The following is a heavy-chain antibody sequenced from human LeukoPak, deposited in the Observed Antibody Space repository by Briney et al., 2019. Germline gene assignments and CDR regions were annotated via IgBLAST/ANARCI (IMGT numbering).Heavy chain of an antibody. CDR3: ARQYGRPFDY. CDR2: IYPGDSDT. J-gene: IGHJ4*02. CDR1: GSTFSSSW. D-gene: IGHD4-17*01. Sequence: GESLKISCQGSGSTFSSSWIGWVRQLPGKGLEWMGIIYPGDSDTRYSPSFQGQVTISADKSINTAYLQWSSLKATDTGIYYCARQYGRPFDYWGQGTLVTVSS. V-gene: IGHV5-51*01.